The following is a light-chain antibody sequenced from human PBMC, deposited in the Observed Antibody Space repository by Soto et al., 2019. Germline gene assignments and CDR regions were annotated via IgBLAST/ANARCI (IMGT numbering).Light chain of an antibody. CDR1: SSDVGDYNS. V-gene: IGLV2-14*03. J-gene: IGLJ1*01. Sequence: QSALTQPASVSGSPGQSITISCTGTSSDVGDYNSVSWFQQHPGSAPKLLIYDVNNRPSAVSDRFSGSKSGNAASLTISGLQAEDEADYYCSSYTTSNTYVFGTGTKLTVL. CDR2: DVN. CDR3: SSYTTSNTYV.